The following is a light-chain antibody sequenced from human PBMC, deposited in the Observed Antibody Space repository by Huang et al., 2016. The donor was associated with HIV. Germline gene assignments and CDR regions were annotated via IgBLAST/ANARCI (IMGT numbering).Light chain of an antibody. J-gene: IGKJ2*01. CDR3: QQYDNGPQYT. V-gene: IGKV1-33*01. CDR2: DAT. CDR1: QDIKDY. Sequence: DIQMTQSPSSLSASVGDTVTITCQASQDIKDYLNWYQQKPGKAPKLLIHDATSLGVGVPSRFSGSGSGTHFTLTISSLQPEDFATYYCQQYDNGPQYTFGQGTKL.